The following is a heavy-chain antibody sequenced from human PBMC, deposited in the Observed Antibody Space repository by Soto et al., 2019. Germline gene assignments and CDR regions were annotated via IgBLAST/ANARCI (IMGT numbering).Heavy chain of an antibody. Sequence: QVQLVQSGAEVKMPGSSVKVSCKASGVTVSTSAISWVRQAPGQGLEWMGVIILILGTTNYAQKFQGRVTITADEPTSTAYMELSSLRSEDTAVYYCAITPDVIIASDYYSYGMDVWGQGTTVTVSS. J-gene: IGHJ6*02. CDR2: IILILGTT. D-gene: IGHD2-21*01. CDR3: AITPDVIIASDYYSYGMDV. CDR1: GVTVSTSA. V-gene: IGHV1-69*01.